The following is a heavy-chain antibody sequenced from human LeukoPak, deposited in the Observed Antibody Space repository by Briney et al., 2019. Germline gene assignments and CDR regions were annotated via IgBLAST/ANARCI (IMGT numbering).Heavy chain of an antibody. CDR3: ARDHGWFGELPPRYFDY. CDR1: GGTFSSYA. D-gene: IGHD3-10*01. V-gene: IGHV1-69*01. CDR2: IIPIFGTA. Sequence: SSVKVSCXASGGTFSSYAISWVRQAPGQGLEWMGGIIPIFGTANYAQKFQGRVTITADESTSTAYMELSSLRSEDTAVYYCARDHGWFGELPPRYFDYWGQGTLVTVSS. J-gene: IGHJ4*02.